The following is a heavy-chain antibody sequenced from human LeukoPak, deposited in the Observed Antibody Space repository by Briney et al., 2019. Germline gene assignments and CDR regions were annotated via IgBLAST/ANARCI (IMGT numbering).Heavy chain of an antibody. D-gene: IGHD3-3*01. CDR1: GGSISSYY. CDR2: IFYSGST. CDR3: ARALSAYDFWSVDY. J-gene: IGHJ4*02. V-gene: IGHV4-59*01. Sequence: SETLSLTCTVSGGSISSYYWSWIRQPPGKGLEWIGYIFYSGSTNYNPSLNSRVTISVDTSKNQFSLKLSSVTAADTAMYYCARALSAYDFWSVDYWGQGTLVTVSS.